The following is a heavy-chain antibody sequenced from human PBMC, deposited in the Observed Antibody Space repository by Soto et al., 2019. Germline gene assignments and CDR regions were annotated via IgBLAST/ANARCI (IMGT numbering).Heavy chain of an antibody. CDR3: TGAYYDINGYSLDP. D-gene: IGHD3-22*01. V-gene: IGHV4-59*01. Sequence: SETLSLTCSASCGSISSGYWTWIRRPPGKGLEWIGYIYYGGSINYNPSLKSRVIISVDTAKNQFSLRLSSVTAADTAVYYCTGAYYDINGYSLDPWGQGTSVT. CDR1: CGSISSGY. CDR2: IYYGGSI. J-gene: IGHJ5*02.